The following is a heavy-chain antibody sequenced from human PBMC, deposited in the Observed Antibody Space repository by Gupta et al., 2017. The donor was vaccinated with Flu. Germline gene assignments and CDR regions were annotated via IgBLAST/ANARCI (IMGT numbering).Heavy chain of an antibody. V-gene: IGHV3-21*01. D-gene: IGHD1-26*01. CDR3: AREWDRRDPNDY. CDR1: GFTFSSYS. CDR2: ISSSSSYI. J-gene: IGHJ4*02. Sequence: EVQLVESGGGLVKPGGSLRLSCAASGFTFSSYSMNWVRQAPGKGLEWVSSISSSSSYIYYADSVKGRFTISRDNAKNSLYLQMNSLRVEDTAVYYCAREWDRRDPNDYWGQGTLVTVSS.